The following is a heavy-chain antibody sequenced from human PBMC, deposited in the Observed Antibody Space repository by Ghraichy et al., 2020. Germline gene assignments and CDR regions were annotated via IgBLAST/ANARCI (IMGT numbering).Heavy chain of an antibody. J-gene: IGHJ6*02. CDR1: GGSISSYY. Sequence: SETLSLTCTVSGGSISSYYWSWIRQPPGKGLEWVGYIYYSGSTNYNPSLKSRVTISVDTSKNQFSLKLSSVTAADTAVYYCARDRDDSRGHGGYYYGMDVWGQGTTVTVSS. D-gene: IGHD3-22*01. CDR3: ARDRDDSRGHGGYYYGMDV. V-gene: IGHV4-59*01. CDR2: IYYSGST.